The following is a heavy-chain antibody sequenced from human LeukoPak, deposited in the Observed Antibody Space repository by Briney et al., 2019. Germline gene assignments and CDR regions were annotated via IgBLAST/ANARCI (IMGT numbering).Heavy chain of an antibody. CDR1: GFPFGSYT. D-gene: IGHD6-13*01. V-gene: IGHV3-23*01. Sequence: PGGSLRLSCAASGFPFGSYTMSWVRQAPGKGLEWVSTISGSGSNTYYADSVKGRFTISRDNSKNTLYLQANSLRAEDTAVYYCAKRIATAGIQYFLYWGQGALVTVSS. CDR3: AKRIATAGIQYFLY. J-gene: IGHJ1*01. CDR2: ISGSGSNT.